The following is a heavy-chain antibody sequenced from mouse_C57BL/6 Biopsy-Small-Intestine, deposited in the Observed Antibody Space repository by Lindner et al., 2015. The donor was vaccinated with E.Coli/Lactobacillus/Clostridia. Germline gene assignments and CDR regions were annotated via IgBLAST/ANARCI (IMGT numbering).Heavy chain of an antibody. J-gene: IGHJ4*01. CDR2: INPTDGRT. D-gene: IGHD2-12*01. CDR1: GYTFTTYY. V-gene: IGHV1-64*01. CDR3: ARATIHLDN. Sequence: SVKVSCKASGYTFTTYYIHWVRQAPGQGLEWMGMINPTDGRTSYAQKFQGSVTMTRDTSTSTVYLELSSLTSEDTAVYYCARATIHLDNWGQGTLVTVSS.